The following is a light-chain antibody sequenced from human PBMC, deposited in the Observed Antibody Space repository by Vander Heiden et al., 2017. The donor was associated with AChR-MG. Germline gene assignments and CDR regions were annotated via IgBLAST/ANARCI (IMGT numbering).Light chain of an antibody. CDR2: GNS. Sequence: QSVLTQPPSVSGAPGQRVTISCTGSTSNIRAGYDVNWYQQLPGTAPKLLISGNSNRPSGFPDRFSGSKSATSASLAITGLQAEDEAHYYCQSSDSSLSGWIFGGGTKLTVL. CDR1: TSNIRAGYD. V-gene: IGLV1-40*01. CDR3: QSSDSSLSGWI. J-gene: IGLJ2*01.